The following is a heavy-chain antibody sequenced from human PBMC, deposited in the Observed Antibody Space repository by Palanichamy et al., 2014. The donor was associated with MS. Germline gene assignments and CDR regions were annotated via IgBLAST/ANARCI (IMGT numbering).Heavy chain of an antibody. CDR1: GGLHQQWWLL. Sequence: QLQLQESGPGLVKPSETLSLTCTVSGGLHQQWWLLPGAGSASPQGRGLEWIATLYYSGGTYYNPSVKSRVTTSLDTSKNQFSLKLSSVTAADTAVYYCVEGSVSSIGTRYFDYWGQGTLITASS. V-gene: IGHV4-39*07. CDR3: VEGSVSSIGTRYFDY. CDR2: LYYSGGT. J-gene: IGHJ4*02. D-gene: IGHD1-1*01.